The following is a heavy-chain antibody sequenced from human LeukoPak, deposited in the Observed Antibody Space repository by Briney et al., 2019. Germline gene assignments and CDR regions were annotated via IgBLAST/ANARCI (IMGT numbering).Heavy chain of an antibody. D-gene: IGHD3-22*01. CDR1: GGTFSSYA. CDR3: ARVGITMNIPADY. V-gene: IGHV1-2*02. J-gene: IGHJ4*02. CDR2: INPNSGGT. Sequence: ASVKVSCKASGGTFSSYAISWVRQAPGQGLEWMGWINPNSGGTNYAQKFQGRVTMTRDTSISTAYMELSRLRSDDTAVYYCARVGITMNIPADYWGQGTLVTVSS.